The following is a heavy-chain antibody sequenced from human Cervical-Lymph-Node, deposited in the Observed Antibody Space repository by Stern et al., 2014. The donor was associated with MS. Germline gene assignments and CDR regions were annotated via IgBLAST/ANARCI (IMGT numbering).Heavy chain of an antibody. D-gene: IGHD3-10*01. CDR3: AREARGVSFFDY. Sequence: QVQLQESGPGLVKPSQTLSLTCTVSGDSVSSDGHFWTWIRQLPGKGLEWIGYIHYSGTTYYNPSLKSRVSISLDTSKSQFSLKLSSVTAADTAVYYCAREARGVSFFDYWGQGALVTVSS. CDR1: GDSVSSDGHF. CDR2: IHYSGTT. J-gene: IGHJ4*02. V-gene: IGHV4-31*03.